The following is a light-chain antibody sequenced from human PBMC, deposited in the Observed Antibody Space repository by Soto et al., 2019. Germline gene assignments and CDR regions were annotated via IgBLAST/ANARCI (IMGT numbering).Light chain of an antibody. CDR3: QQYNTYPLT. J-gene: IGKJ4*01. CDR2: KAS. V-gene: IGKV1-5*03. Sequence: DIQMTQSPSTLSASVGDRVTITCRASQSISTWLAWYQQKAGKAPKLLIYKASSLEGGVPSRFSGSGSGTEFNITISSLQPDDLATYYCQQYNTYPLTFGGGTTVYIK. CDR1: QSISTW.